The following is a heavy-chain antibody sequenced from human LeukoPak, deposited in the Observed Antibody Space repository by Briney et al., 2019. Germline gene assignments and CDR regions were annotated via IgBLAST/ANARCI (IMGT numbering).Heavy chain of an antibody. D-gene: IGHD2-15*01. Sequence: SETLSLTCTVSGGSISSSSYYWGWIRQPPGKGLEWIGSIYYSGSTYYNPSLKSRVTISVGTSKNQFSLKLSSVTAADTAVYYCARVRVKGCSGGSCSHAEKYSYAYYFDYWGQGTLVTVSS. CDR2: IYYSGST. J-gene: IGHJ4*02. CDR1: GGSISSSSYY. V-gene: IGHV4-39*07. CDR3: ARVRVKGCSGGSCSHAEKYSYAYYFDY.